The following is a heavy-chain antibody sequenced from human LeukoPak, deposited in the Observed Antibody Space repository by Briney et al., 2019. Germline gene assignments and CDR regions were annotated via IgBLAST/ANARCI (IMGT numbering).Heavy chain of an antibody. CDR3: AKDPSVAGTAEYFQH. D-gene: IGHD6-19*01. Sequence: GGSLTLTCAASGFTFSSYAWSWARQAPGKGLEWVSVINGRGSDTYYAASVSGGSILDSENSNQTLYLRMNSLRAEDTAVYYCAKDPSVAGTAEYFQHWGQGILVTVSS. V-gene: IGHV3-23*01. CDR2: INGRGSDT. J-gene: IGHJ1*01. CDR1: GFTFSSYA.